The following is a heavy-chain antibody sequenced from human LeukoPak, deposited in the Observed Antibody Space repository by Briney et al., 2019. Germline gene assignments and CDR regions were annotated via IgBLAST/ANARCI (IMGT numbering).Heavy chain of an antibody. CDR1: GFTFSSYA. CDR3: AKVNDILTGYNWFDP. V-gene: IGHV3-23*01. Sequence: GGSLRLSCAASGFTFSSYAMSWVRQAPGKGLEWVSAISGSGGSTYYADSVKGRFTISRDNSKNTLYLQMNSLRAEDTAVYYCAKVNDILTGYNWFDPWGQGTLATVSS. J-gene: IGHJ5*02. D-gene: IGHD3-9*01. CDR2: ISGSGGST.